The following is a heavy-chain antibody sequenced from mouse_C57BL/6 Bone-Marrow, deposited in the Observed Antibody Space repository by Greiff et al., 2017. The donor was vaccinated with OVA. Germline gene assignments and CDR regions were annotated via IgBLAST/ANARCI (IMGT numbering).Heavy chain of an antibody. D-gene: IGHD2-1*01. J-gene: IGHJ4*01. CDR1: GFNITDDY. CDR3: TTYSVIYDGNYDYAMDY. CDR2: IDPANGDT. V-gene: IGHV14-4*01. Sequence: VQLQQSGAELVRPGASVKLSCTASGFNITDDYMHWVKQRPEQGLAWIGWIDPANGDTEYASKFQGKATITADTSSTTASLQLSSLTSEGAAGYYCTTYSVIYDGNYDYAMDYWGQGTSVTVSS.